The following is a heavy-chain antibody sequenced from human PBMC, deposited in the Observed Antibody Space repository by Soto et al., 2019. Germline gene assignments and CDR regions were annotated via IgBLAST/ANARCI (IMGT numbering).Heavy chain of an antibody. D-gene: IGHD3-10*01. V-gene: IGHV1-2*04. Sequence: SVKVSCKASGYTFTGYYMHWVRQAPGQGLEWMGWINPNSGGTNYAQKFQGWVTMTRDTSISTAYMELSRLRSDDTAVYYCARGGSLWFGELSDYYYGMGVGGQGTTVTVAS. CDR3: ARGGSLWFGELSDYYYGMGV. J-gene: IGHJ6*02. CDR2: INPNSGGT. CDR1: GYTFTGYY.